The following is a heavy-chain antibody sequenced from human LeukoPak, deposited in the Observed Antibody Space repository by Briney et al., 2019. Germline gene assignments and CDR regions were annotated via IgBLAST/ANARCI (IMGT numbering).Heavy chain of an antibody. CDR3: ARRSANYATVDY. Sequence: SETLSLTCTVSGGSISSSSYYWGWIRQPPGKGLEWIGSIYYSGSTYYNPSLKSRVTISVDTSKNQFSLNLSSVNAADTAVYYCARRSANYATVDYWGQGTLVTVSS. V-gene: IGHV4-39*07. J-gene: IGHJ4*02. CDR1: GGSISSSSYY. CDR2: IYYSGST. D-gene: IGHD4/OR15-4a*01.